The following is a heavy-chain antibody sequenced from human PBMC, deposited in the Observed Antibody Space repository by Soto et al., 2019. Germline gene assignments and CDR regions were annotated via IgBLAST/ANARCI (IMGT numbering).Heavy chain of an antibody. V-gene: IGHV3-72*01. J-gene: IGHJ3*01. CDR1: GFTLSDHY. Sequence: EVQLVESGGGLVQPGGSLRLSCAASGFTLSDHYMDWVSQAPGTGLEWLGRSRNKRNGYTTEYAASVRGRFTISRDESKNSLHLQMNSLKTEDTAVYFWARGNKGFDVWGQGTDVTVSS. CDR3: ARGNKGFDV. CDR2: SRNKRNGYTT.